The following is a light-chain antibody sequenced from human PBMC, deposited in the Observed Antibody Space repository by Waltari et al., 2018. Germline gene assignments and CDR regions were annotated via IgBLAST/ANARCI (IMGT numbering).Light chain of an antibody. CDR1: QSISSY. J-gene: IGKJ2*01. V-gene: IGKV1-39*01. CDR2: TAS. Sequence: DIQMTQSPSSLSASVGDRVTITCRASQSISSYLNWYQQKPGKAPRILIFTASSLESGVPSRFRGRGSGTDFTLTISSLQPEDFATYYCQQSYIIPYTFGQGTKLEIK. CDR3: QQSYIIPYT.